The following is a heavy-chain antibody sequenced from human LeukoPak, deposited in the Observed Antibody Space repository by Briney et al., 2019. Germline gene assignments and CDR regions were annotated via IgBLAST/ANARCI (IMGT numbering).Heavy chain of an antibody. CDR1: GCTFTSYY. D-gene: IGHD6-19*01. Sequence: GASVKVSCKASGCTFTSYYMHWVRQAPGQGLEWMGIINPSGGSTSYAQKFQGRVTMTRDTSTSTVYMELSSLRSEDTAVYYCARVPIAVAHAFDIWGQGTMVTVSS. CDR2: INPSGGST. V-gene: IGHV1-46*01. J-gene: IGHJ3*02. CDR3: ARVPIAVAHAFDI.